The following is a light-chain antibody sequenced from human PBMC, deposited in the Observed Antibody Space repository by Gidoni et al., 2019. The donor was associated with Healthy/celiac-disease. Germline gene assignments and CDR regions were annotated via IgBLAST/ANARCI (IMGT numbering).Light chain of an antibody. Sequence: DIQMTPSPSSLSASVGDRVTITCRASQSISSYLNWYQQKPGKAPKLLIYAASSLQGGVPSRFSGSGSGTDFTLTISSLQPEDFATYYCQQSYSTYYTFGQGTNLEIK. CDR1: QSISSY. CDR3: QQSYSTYYT. J-gene: IGKJ2*01. CDR2: AAS. V-gene: IGKV1-39*01.